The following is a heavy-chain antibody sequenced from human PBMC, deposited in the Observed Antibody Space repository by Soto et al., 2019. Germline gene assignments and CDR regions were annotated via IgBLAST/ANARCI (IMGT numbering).Heavy chain of an antibody. CDR1: GFTFSDYY. Sequence: QVQLVESGGGLVKPGGSLRLSCAASGFTFSDYYISWIRQAPGKGLEWVSYISSSTIYTNYADSVKGRFTISRDNAKNSLYLQMNSLRAEDTAVYYCARDADILTGSDAFDIWGQGTMVTVSS. CDR2: ISSSTIYT. CDR3: ARDADILTGSDAFDI. V-gene: IGHV3-11*05. D-gene: IGHD3-9*01. J-gene: IGHJ3*02.